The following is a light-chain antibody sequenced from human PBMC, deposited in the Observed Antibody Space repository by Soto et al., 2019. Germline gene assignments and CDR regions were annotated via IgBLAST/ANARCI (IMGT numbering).Light chain of an antibody. V-gene: IGKV3-20*01. J-gene: IGKJ1*01. Sequence: EIVLTQSPGTLSLSPGERATLSCRASQSVSSSYLAWYQQKPGQAPRLLIYGASNRAAGIPDRFSGSGSGTDFTLTISRLEPEDCAGYCCQQYDTSPWTFGQGTKVEIK. CDR3: QQYDTSPWT. CDR1: QSVSSSY. CDR2: GAS.